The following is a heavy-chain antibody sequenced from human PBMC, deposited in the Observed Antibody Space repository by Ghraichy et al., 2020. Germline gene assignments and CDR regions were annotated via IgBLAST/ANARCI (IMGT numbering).Heavy chain of an antibody. CDR2: INPNSGGT. V-gene: IGHV1-2*04. CDR3: ARGGEYYDFWSGYQYYFDY. CDR1: GYTFTGYY. J-gene: IGHJ4*02. Sequence: ASVKVSCKASGYTFTGYYMHWVRQAPGQGLEWMGWINPNSGGTNYAQKFQGWVTMTRDTSISTAYMELSRLRSDDTAVYYCARGGEYYDFWSGYQYYFDYWGQGTLVTVSS. D-gene: IGHD3-3*01.